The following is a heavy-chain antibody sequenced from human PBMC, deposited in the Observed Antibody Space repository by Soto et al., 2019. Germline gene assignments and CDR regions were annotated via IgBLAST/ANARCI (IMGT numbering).Heavy chain of an antibody. CDR1: GGSISSGGYY. J-gene: IGHJ6*02. V-gene: IGHV4-31*03. Sequence: QVQLQESGPGLVKPSQTLSLTCTVSGGSISSGGYYWSWIRQHPGKGLEWIGYIYYSGSTYYNPSLKGRVTIAVDTSKNQCSLKLSSVTAADTAVYYCARGESYSYYYGMDVWGQGTTVTVSS. CDR2: IYYSGST. CDR3: ARGESYSYYYGMDV.